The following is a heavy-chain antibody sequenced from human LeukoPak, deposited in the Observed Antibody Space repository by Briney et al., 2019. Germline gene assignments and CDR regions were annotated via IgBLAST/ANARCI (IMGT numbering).Heavy chain of an antibody. CDR2: ISAYNGNT. CDR1: GYTFISYG. V-gene: IGHV1-18*01. D-gene: IGHD4-17*01. CDR3: ARDGPDYGDYVNFDY. J-gene: IGHJ4*02. Sequence: ASVKVSCKASGYTFISYGISWVRQAPGQGLEWMGWISAYNGNTNYAQKLQGRVTMTTDTSTSTGYMELRSLRSDDTAVYYCARDGPDYGDYVNFDYWGQGTLVTVSS.